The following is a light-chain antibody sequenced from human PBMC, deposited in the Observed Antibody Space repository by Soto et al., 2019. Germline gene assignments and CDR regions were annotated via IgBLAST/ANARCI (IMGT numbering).Light chain of an antibody. Sequence: QSALTQPASVSGSLGQSITVSCTGATSDVGNYNYVSWYQQHPDKAPKLIIYEVSNRPSGVSDRFSGSKSGNTASLTISGLQPEDEADYYCTSYTSSSTLVFGGGTQLTVL. CDR3: TSYTSSSTLV. CDR1: TSDVGNYNY. V-gene: IGLV2-14*01. CDR2: EVS. J-gene: IGLJ2*01.